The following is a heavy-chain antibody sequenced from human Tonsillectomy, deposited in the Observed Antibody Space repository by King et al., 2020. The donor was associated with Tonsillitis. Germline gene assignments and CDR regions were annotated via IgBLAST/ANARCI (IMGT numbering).Heavy chain of an antibody. V-gene: IGHV3-23*04. CDR3: AKLRGQWLDEYNWFDP. Sequence: VQLVESGGGLVQPGGSLRLSCAASGFTFSSYAMSWVRQAPGEGLEWVAAISGSSGSNYYTDSVKGRFTSSRDNSKNTLYLQMNSLRAEDTAVYYCAKLRGQWLDEYNWFDPWGQGTLVTVSS. CDR1: GFTFSSYA. J-gene: IGHJ5*02. CDR2: ISGSSGSN. D-gene: IGHD6-19*01.